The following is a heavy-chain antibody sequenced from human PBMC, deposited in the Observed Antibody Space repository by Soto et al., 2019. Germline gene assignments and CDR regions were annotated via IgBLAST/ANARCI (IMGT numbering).Heavy chain of an antibody. J-gene: IGHJ4*02. V-gene: IGHV4-61*01. CDR2: GSYSGTT. CDR3: ARGATVTQDDY. D-gene: IGHD4-17*01. CDR1: GVSVSSGSFY. Sequence: QVQLQESGPGLVKPSETLSLTCTVSGVSVSSGSFYWAWIRQPPGKGLEWIGFGSYSGTTNYKPSLKSRVTISVDTSRSQISLKVSSLTAADTAVYYCARGATVTQDDYWGQGPLVTVSS.